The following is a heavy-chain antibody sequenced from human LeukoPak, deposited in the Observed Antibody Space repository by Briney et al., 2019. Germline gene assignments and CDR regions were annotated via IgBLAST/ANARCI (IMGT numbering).Heavy chain of an antibody. CDR1: GFTFSSYG. J-gene: IGHJ4*02. V-gene: IGHV3-21*01. CDR3: ARGGGYSYETGY. D-gene: IGHD5-18*01. CDR2: ISSSSSYI. Sequence: PGGSLRLSCAASGFTFSSYGMHWVRQAPGKGLEWVSSISSSSSYIYYADSVKGRFTFSRDNAKNSLYLQMNSLRAEDTAVYYCARGGGYSYETGYWGQGTLVTVSS.